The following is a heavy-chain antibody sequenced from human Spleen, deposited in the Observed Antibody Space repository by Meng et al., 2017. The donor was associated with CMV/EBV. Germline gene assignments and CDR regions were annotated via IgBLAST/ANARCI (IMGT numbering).Heavy chain of an antibody. CDR1: GDTFSSYA. V-gene: IGHV1-69*10. D-gene: IGHD1-26*01. CDR2: IIPFLGGP. CDR3: ATDRVVGITNDAFDI. Sequence: SVKVSCKASGDTFSSYAFNWVRQAPRQGLEWMGGIIPFLGGPHYAQNFQGRLTITTDQSSSTAYMQLSSLRSEDTAVYYCATDRVVGITNDAFDIWGQGTMVTVSS. J-gene: IGHJ3*02.